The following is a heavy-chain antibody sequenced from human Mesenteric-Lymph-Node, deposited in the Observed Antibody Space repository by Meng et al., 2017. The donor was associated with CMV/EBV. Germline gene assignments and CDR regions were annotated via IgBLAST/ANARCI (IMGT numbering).Heavy chain of an antibody. V-gene: IGHV3-21*01. CDR3: ARWRGFEWELKGHWFDP. D-gene: IGHD1-7*01. CDR2: ITSDSRYI. Sequence: GGSLRLSCAASGFTFSTYSMNWVRQAPGKGLEWVASITSDSRYIYYADSVKGRFTISRDNAKNSAFLQMNSLRADDTAVYFCARWRGFEWELKGHWFDPWGQGTLVTVSS. J-gene: IGHJ5*02. CDR1: GFTFSTYS.